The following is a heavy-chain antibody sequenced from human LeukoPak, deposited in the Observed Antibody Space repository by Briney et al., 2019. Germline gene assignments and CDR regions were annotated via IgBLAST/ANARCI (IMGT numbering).Heavy chain of an antibody. J-gene: IGHJ6*02. CDR1: GGTFSSYA. V-gene: IGHV1-69*04. CDR2: IIPILGIA. CDR3: ARDVREWELAPRRRYYYYGMDV. Sequence: GASVKVSCKASGGTFSSYAISWVRQAPGQGLEWMGRIIPILGIANYAQKFQGRVTITADKSTSTAYMELSSLRSEDTAVYYCARDVREWELAPRRRYYYYGMDVWGQGTTVTVSS. D-gene: IGHD1-26*01.